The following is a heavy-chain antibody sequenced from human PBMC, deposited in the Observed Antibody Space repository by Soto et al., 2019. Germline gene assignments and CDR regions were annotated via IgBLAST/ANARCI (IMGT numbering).Heavy chain of an antibody. D-gene: IGHD3-22*01. CDR1: GGSISSYY. CDR2: IYYSGST. Sequence: SETLSLTCTVSGGSISSYYWIWIRQPPGKGLEWIGYIYYSGSTNYNPSLKSRVTISVDTSKNQFSLKLSSVTAADTAVYYCARDRSYYDSSGYYFYGMDVWGQGTTVTVSS. J-gene: IGHJ6*02. V-gene: IGHV4-59*01. CDR3: ARDRSYYDSSGYYFYGMDV.